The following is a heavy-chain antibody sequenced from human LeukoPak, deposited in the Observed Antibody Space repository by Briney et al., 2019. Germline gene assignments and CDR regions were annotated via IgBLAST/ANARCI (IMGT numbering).Heavy chain of an antibody. D-gene: IGHD2-15*01. V-gene: IGHV3-74*01. CDR1: GFTFSSYW. Sequence: GGSLRLSCAASGFTFSSYWMHWVRQAPGKRLVWVSRINSDGSSTSYADSVKGRFTISRDNAKNTLYLQMNSLRAEDTAVYYCARRCCSGGRCYPFGYWGQGTLVTVSS. CDR2: INSDGSST. CDR3: ARRCCSGGRCYPFGY. J-gene: IGHJ4*02.